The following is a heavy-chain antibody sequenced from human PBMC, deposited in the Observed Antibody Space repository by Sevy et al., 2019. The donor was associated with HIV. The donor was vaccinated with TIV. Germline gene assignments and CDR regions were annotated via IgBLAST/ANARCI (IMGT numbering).Heavy chain of an antibody. CDR1: GFTFSSYG. D-gene: IGHD6-19*01. CDR2: ISYDGSNK. J-gene: IGHJ4*02. CDR3: AKVSTRSGWYSGRATYYFDY. Sequence: GGSLRLSCAASGFTFSSYGMHWVRQAPGKGLEWVAVISYDGSNKYYADSVKGRFTISRDNSKNTLYLQMNSLRAEDTAVYYCAKVSTRSGWYSGRATYYFDYWGQGTLVTVSS. V-gene: IGHV3-30*18.